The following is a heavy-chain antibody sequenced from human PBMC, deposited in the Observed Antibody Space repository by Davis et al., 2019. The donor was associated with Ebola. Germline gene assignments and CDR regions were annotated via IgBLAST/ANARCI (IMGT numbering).Heavy chain of an antibody. V-gene: IGHV1-69*13. D-gene: IGHD1-26*01. CDR2: IIPIFGTA. CDR3: ARDGGRGIYYYCYGMDV. CDR1: GVTFSSSA. Sequence: VKVSCKASGVTFSSSAISWVRQAPGQGLEWMGGIIPIFGTANYAQKFQGRVTITADESTSTAYMELSSLRSEDTAVYYCARDGGRGIYYYCYGMDVWGQGTTVTVSS. J-gene: IGHJ6*02.